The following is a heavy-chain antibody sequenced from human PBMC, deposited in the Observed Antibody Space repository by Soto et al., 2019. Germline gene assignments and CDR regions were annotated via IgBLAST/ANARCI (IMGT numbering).Heavy chain of an antibody. CDR1: GSTFSSYA. CDR3: AKGSSEATVTIRRFDP. J-gene: IGHJ5*02. D-gene: IGHD4-4*01. Sequence: GGSLRLSCAASGSTFSSYAMSWVRQAPGKGLEWVSAISGSGGSTYYADSVKGRFTISRDNSKNTLYLQMNSLRAEDTAVYYCAKGSSEATVTIRRFDPWGQGTLVTVSS. V-gene: IGHV3-23*01. CDR2: ISGSGGST.